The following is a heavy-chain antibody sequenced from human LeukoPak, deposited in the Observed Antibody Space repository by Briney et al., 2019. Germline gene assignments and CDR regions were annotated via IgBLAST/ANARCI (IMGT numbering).Heavy chain of an antibody. CDR3: ARLTSGHFDY. V-gene: IGHV4-39*01. J-gene: IGHJ4*02. CDR2: IYYSGST. CDR1: GGSISRSSDY. D-gene: IGHD3-10*01. Sequence: SETLSLTCTVSGGSISRSSDYWGWVRQPPGKWLEWIATIYYSGSTYYNPSLKGRVTISADTSKNQYSLKLSSVTAADTAVYYCARLTSGHFDYWGQGTLVTVSS.